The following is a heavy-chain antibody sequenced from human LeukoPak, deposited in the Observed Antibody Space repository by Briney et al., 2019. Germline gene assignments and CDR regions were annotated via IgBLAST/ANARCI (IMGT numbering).Heavy chain of an antibody. D-gene: IGHD5-12*01. J-gene: IGHJ4*02. CDR2: INHSGST. V-gene: IGHV4-34*01. CDR3: ARGRGYSGYDDYFDY. CDR1: GGSFSGYY. Sequence: SETLSLTCAVYGGSFSGYYWSWIRQHPGKGLEWIGEINHSGSTNYNPSLKSRVTISVDTSKNQFSLKLSSVTVADTAVYYCARGRGYSGYDDYFDYWGQGTLVTVSS.